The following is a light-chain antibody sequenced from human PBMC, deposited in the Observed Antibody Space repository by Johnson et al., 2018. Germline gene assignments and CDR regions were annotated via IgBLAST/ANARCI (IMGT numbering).Light chain of an antibody. CDR3: GTWDSSLSAGNV. CDR1: SSNIGNNY. J-gene: IGLJ1*01. CDR2: ENN. V-gene: IGLV1-51*02. Sequence: QSVLTQPPSVSAAPGQKVTISCSGSSSNIGNNYVSWYQQLPGTAPKLLIYENNKRPSGIPDPFSGSKSGTSATLGITGLQTGDEADYYCGTWDSSLSAGNVFGTGTKVTVL.